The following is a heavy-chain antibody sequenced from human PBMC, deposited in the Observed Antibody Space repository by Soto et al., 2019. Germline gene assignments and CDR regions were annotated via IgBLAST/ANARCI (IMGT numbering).Heavy chain of an antibody. Sequence: SETLSLTCTVSGGSISSYYWSWIRQPPGKGLEWIGYIYYSGSTNYNPSLKSRVTISVDTSKNQFSLKLSSVTAADTAVYYCARVVTLHEFDYYYYYMDVWGKGTTVTVSS. V-gene: IGHV4-59*01. CDR2: IYYSGST. J-gene: IGHJ6*03. CDR1: GGSISSYY. CDR3: ARVVTLHEFDYYYYYMDV. D-gene: IGHD1-26*01.